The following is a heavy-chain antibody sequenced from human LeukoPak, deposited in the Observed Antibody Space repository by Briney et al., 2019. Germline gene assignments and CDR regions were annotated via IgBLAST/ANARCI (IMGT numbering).Heavy chain of an antibody. Sequence: PSETLSLTCTVSGGSIRSSSSYWGWIRQPPGKGLEWIGSIYYSGSTYYNPSLKSRVIISVDTSENQFSLKMSSVTAVDTAVYYCARPRRDGYHIDYWGQGTLVTVSS. CDR3: ARPRRDGYHIDY. D-gene: IGHD5-24*01. J-gene: IGHJ4*02. V-gene: IGHV4-39*01. CDR2: IYYSGST. CDR1: GGSIRSSSSY.